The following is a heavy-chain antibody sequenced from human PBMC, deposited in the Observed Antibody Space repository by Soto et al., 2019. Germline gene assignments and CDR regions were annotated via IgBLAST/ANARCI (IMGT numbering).Heavy chain of an antibody. CDR2: INAGNGNT. Sequence: ASVKVSCKASGYTFTSYAMHWVRQAPGQRLEWMGWINAGNGNTKYSQKFQGRVTITRDTSASTAYMELSSLRSEDTAVYYCAREGVYGSGGYWSDPWGRETRVTVS. CDR3: AREGVYGSGGYWSDP. D-gene: IGHD6-25*01. CDR1: GYTFTSYA. J-gene: IGHJ5*02. V-gene: IGHV1-3*01.